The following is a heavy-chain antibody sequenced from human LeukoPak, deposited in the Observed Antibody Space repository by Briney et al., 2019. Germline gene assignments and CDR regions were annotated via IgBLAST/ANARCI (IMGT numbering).Heavy chain of an antibody. CDR2: IYYSGST. V-gene: IGHV4-39*07. Sequence: SETLSLTCTVSTGSISNNYWSWIRQPPGKGLEWIGSIYYSGSTYYNPSLKSRVTISVDTSKNQFSLKLSSVTAADTAVYYCARDAVPAAGTDYWGQGTLVTVSS. J-gene: IGHJ4*02. CDR3: ARDAVPAAGTDY. CDR1: TGSISNNY. D-gene: IGHD2-2*01.